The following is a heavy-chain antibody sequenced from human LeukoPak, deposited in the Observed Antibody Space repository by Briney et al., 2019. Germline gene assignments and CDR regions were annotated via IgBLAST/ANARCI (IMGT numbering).Heavy chain of an antibody. D-gene: IGHD2-2*01. J-gene: IGHJ3*02. Sequence: SQTLSLTCNVSGVSVSDGRYYWTWIRQHPGKGLEWIGYKYYSGSAKYNPSLKSRLTISIDTSKNQFSLQLSSVTAADTATYYCAIPYCSGISCLDVFNMWGQGTRVTVSS. CDR1: GVSVSDGRYY. CDR3: AIPYCSGISCLDVFNM. CDR2: KYYSGSA. V-gene: IGHV4-31*03.